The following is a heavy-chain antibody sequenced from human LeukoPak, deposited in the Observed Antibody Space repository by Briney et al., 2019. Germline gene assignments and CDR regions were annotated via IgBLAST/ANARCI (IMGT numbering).Heavy chain of an antibody. CDR1: GDSISGSPDY. V-gene: IGHV4-39*07. CDR2: IHFSGST. Sequence: PSETLSLTCSVSGDSISGSPDYWGWIRQPPGKGLEWIGSIHFSGSTYYNPSLNSRVTISVDTSKNQFSLKLSSVIAADTAVYYCAREGGYCNSGYCYISLDYWGQGALLTVSS. CDR3: AREGGYCNSGYCYISLDY. D-gene: IGHD2-2*02. J-gene: IGHJ4*02.